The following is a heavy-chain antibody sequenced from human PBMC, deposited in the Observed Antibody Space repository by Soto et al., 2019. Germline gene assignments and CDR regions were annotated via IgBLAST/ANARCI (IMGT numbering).Heavy chain of an antibody. CDR3: ARDPGGIVGATGFDY. V-gene: IGHV4-31*03. D-gene: IGHD1-26*01. J-gene: IGHJ4*02. Sequence: QVQLQESGPGLVKPSQTLSLTCTVSGDSISSGGYYWSWIRQHPGKGLEWIGYIYYSGSTYYTPSLKSRVTRPVDTSKNPCSLKLSAVTAADTAVYYCARDPGGIVGATGFDYWGQGTLVTVSS. CDR1: GDSISSGGYY. CDR2: IYYSGST.